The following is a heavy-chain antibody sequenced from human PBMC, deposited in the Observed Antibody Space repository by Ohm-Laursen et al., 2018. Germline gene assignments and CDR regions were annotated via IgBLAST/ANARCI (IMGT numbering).Heavy chain of an antibody. CDR3: ARVGIAVAGTKNFDH. CDR2: ISSSDSTT. V-gene: IGHV3-11*04. J-gene: IGHJ4*02. D-gene: IGHD6-19*01. CDR1: GFTFSDHY. Sequence: GSLRLSCTASGFTFSDHYMSWIRQAPGKGLEWVSYISSSDSTTYYADSVKGRFTVSRDNAKNSLYLQMNSLRAEDTAVYYCARVGIAVAGTKNFDHWGQGTLVSVSS.